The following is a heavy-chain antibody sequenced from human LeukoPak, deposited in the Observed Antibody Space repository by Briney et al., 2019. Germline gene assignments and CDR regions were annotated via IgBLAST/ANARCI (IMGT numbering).Heavy chain of an antibody. Sequence: ASVKVSCKASGYTFTGYYMHWVRQAPGQGLEWMGWISPNSGGTNYAQQFQGRVTMTRDTSISTAYMELSRLRSDDTAVYYCAAGLGYCSSTSCYRQHYYYYYMDVWGKGTTVTVSS. CDR3: AAGLGYCSSTSCYRQHYYYYYMDV. D-gene: IGHD2-2*02. CDR1: GYTFTGYY. J-gene: IGHJ6*03. CDR2: ISPNSGGT. V-gene: IGHV1-2*02.